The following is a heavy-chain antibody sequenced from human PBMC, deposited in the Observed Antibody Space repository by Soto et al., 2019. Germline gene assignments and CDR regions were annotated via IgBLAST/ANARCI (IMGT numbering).Heavy chain of an antibody. CDR3: AKGPLDDCLGGSCHFDH. V-gene: IGHV3-33*06. D-gene: IGHD2-15*01. J-gene: IGHJ4*02. CDR2: MWYHGRDL. Sequence: PGGSLRLSCAASGFSFSDYVMHWVRQAPGKGLGWVAVMWYHGRDLFYTGPVKGRFTIPRDNVEDTLFLQRNKVRSDDTAVYFCAKGPLDDCLGGSCHFDHWGQGVLVTVCS. CDR1: GFSFSDYV.